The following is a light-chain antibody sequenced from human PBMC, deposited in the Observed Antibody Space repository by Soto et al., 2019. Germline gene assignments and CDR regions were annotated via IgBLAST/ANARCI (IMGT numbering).Light chain of an antibody. V-gene: IGKV1-33*01. J-gene: IGKJ2*01. CDR2: DAS. CDR3: QQYNVVPPT. Sequence: DIQMTQSPSSLSASVGDRVTITCRASQAISIYLNWFQQKPGKAPKLLIYDASNLEKGVPSRFTGSGSGTDFTLTINSLQPDEIATYYCQQYNVVPPTFGQGTRLEI. CDR1: QAISIY.